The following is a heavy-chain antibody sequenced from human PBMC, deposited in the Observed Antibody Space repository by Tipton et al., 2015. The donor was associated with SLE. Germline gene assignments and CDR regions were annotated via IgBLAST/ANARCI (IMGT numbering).Heavy chain of an antibody. CDR3: ARWAGPTVNFDY. J-gene: IGHJ4*02. CDR2: IYYSGST. V-gene: IGHV4-59*01. D-gene: IGHD4-11*01. Sequence: TLSLTCTVSGGSISSYYWSWIRQPPGKGLEWIGYIYYSGSTNYNPSLKSRVTISVDTSKNQFSLKLSSVTAADTAVYYCARWAGPTVNFDYWGQATLVTVSS. CDR1: GGSISSYY.